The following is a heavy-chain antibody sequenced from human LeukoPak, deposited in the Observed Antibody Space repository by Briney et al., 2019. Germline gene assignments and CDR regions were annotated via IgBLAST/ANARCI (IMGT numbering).Heavy chain of an antibody. CDR2: ISGSGDST. D-gene: IGHD6-19*01. CDR1: GFTFSSYA. V-gene: IGHV3-23*01. Sequence: GGSLRLSCAASGFTFSSYAMSWVRQAPGKGLEWVSAISGSGDSTYYADSVKGRFTISRDNSKNTLYLQMNSLRAEDTAVYYCAREANLESFQWLGSIDYWGQGTLVTVSS. CDR3: AREANLESFQWLGSIDY. J-gene: IGHJ4*02.